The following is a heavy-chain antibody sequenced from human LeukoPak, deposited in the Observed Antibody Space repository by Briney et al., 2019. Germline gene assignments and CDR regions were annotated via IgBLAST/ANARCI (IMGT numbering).Heavy chain of an antibody. D-gene: IGHD3-22*01. CDR1: GCSISSYY. CDR3: ARSAHYYYDSANGVAFDV. CDR2: IFYTGST. J-gene: IGHJ3*01. Sequence: SETLSLNCSVSGCSISSYYWSWIRQPPGKGLEWIGNIFYTGSTKYNPSLKSRVTISVDTSKNQISLKLSSVTAADTAMYYCARSAHYYYDSANGVAFDVWGQGTMVTVSS. V-gene: IGHV4-59*01.